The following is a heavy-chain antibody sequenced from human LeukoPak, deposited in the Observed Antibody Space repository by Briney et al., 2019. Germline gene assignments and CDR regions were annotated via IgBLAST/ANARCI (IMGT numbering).Heavy chain of an antibody. Sequence: KASCKVSGYTLTELSMHWVRQMPGKGLEWMGIIYPGDSDTRYSPSFQGQVTISADKSISTTYLQWSSLKASDTAMYYCARPSYSSSWLPFDYWGQGTLVTVSS. D-gene: IGHD6-13*01. J-gene: IGHJ4*02. CDR3: ARPSYSSSWLPFDY. CDR1: GYTLTELS. V-gene: IGHV5-51*01. CDR2: IYPGDSDT.